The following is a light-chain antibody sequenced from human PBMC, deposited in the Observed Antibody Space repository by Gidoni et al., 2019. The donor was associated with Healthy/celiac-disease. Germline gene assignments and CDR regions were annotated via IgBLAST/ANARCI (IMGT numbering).Light chain of an antibody. CDR3: QQSYSTPLT. CDR2: AAY. V-gene: IGKV1-39*01. Sequence: DIHITHSPSSLSASVGDRVTITCRSSQSISSYLNWYQQKPGKAPKLLIYAAYSLQSGVPSRFSGSGSGTEFTLTSRSLQPEDFATYYCQQSYSTPLTFGGGTKVEIK. J-gene: IGKJ4*01. CDR1: QSISSY.